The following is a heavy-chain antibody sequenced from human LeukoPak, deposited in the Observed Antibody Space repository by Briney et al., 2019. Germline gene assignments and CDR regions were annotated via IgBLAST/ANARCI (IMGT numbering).Heavy chain of an antibody. CDR1: GFTFDNCA. CDR3: AKGGLRLYFGQFHY. CDR2: ISWNGGII. D-gene: IGHD3-10*01. Sequence: PGGSLRLSCAASGFTFDNCAMHWVRKVPGKGLEWVSGISWNGGIIGYTDSVKGRFTISRDSAKNSLYLQMNSLRVEDTALYYCAKGGLRLYFGQFHYWGQGTLVTVSS. V-gene: IGHV3-9*01. J-gene: IGHJ4*02.